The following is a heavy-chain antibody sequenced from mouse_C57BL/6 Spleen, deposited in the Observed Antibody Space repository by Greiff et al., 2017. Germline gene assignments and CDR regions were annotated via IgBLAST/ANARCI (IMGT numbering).Heavy chain of an antibody. CDR1: GFTFTDYY. D-gene: IGHD1-1*01. Sequence: EVKVVESGGGLVQPGGSLSLSCAASGFTFTDYYMSWVRQPPGKALEWLGFIRNKANGYTTEYSASVKGRFTISRDNSQSILYLQMNALRAEDSATYYCARLFYGSSYGYFDVWGTGTTVTVSS. CDR2: IRNKANGYTT. CDR3: ARLFYGSSYGYFDV. V-gene: IGHV7-3*01. J-gene: IGHJ1*03.